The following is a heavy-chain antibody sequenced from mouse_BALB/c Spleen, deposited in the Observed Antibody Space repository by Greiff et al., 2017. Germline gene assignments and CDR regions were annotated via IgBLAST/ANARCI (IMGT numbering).Heavy chain of an antibody. V-gene: IGHV5-6-5*01. J-gene: IGHJ3*01. CDR2: ISSGGST. CDR3: ARVTMMGAWFAY. Sequence: EVKVVDSGGGLVKPGGSLKLSCAASGFTFSSYAMSWVRQTPEKRLEWVASISSGGSTYYPDSVKGRFTISRDNARNILYLQMSSLRSEDTAMYYCARVTMMGAWFAYWGQGTLVTVSA. D-gene: IGHD2-3*01. CDR1: GFTFSSYA.